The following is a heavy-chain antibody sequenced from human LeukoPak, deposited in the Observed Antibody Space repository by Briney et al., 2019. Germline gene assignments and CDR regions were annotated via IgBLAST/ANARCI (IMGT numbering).Heavy chain of an antibody. CDR3: ARDFGKQLVLFDY. J-gene: IGHJ4*02. CDR2: IYHSGST. Sequence: SGTLSLTCAVSGGSINSSNWWTWVRQPPGKGLEWIGEIYHSGSTNFNPSLRSRVTISVDKSKNHFSLRLTSVTAADTAVYYCARDFGKQLVLFDYWGQGTLVTVSS. D-gene: IGHD6-13*01. CDR1: GGSINSSNW. V-gene: IGHV4-4*02.